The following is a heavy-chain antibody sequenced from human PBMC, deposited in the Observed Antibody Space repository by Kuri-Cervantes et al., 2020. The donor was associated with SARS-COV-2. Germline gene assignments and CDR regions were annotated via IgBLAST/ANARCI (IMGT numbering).Heavy chain of an antibody. CDR2: ISSNGGST. J-gene: IGHJ4*02. CDR1: GFTFSSYA. CDR3: AVWDTGTRFDH. Sequence: ETLSLTCSASGFTFSSYAMHWVRQAPGKGLEYVSAISSNGGSTYYADSVKGRFTISRDNSKNTLNLQMSSLRVEDTAVYYCAVWDTGTRFDHWGQGTLVTVSS. D-gene: IGHD4-17*01. V-gene: IGHV3-64*04.